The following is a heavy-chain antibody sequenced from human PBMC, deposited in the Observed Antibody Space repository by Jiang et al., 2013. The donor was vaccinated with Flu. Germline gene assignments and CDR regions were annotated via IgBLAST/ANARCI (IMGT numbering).Heavy chain of an antibody. CDR1: GNSISSVYN. Sequence: GSGLVKPSETLSLTCAVSGNSISSVYNWAWIRQPPEKGLEWIGTITHHPKTYYNTSLESRVTISMDPSKNQFSLSMSSVTAADTAVYYCARKSELWYFDSRGQGTLVTVSS. CDR3: ARKSELWYFDS. D-gene: IGHD1-14*01. V-gene: IGHV4-38-2*01. J-gene: IGHJ4*02. CDR2: ITHHPKT.